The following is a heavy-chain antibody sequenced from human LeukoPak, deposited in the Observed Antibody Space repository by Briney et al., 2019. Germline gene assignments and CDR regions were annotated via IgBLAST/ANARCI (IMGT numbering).Heavy chain of an antibody. D-gene: IGHD3-9*01. Sequence: GGSLRLSCAASGFTFSSYEMNWVRQAPGKGLEWVSYISSSGSTIYYADSVKGRFTISRDNAKNSLYLQMNSLRAEDTAVYYCARARGVLTGYYVDYQGQGTLVTVSS. J-gene: IGHJ4*02. CDR3: ARARGVLTGYYVDY. CDR2: ISSSGSTI. V-gene: IGHV3-48*03. CDR1: GFTFSSYE.